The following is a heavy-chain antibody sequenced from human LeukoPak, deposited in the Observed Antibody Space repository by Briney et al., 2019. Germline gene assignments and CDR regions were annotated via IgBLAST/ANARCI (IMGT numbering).Heavy chain of an antibody. CDR1: GFTFSSYA. J-gene: IGHJ4*02. V-gene: IGHV3-72*01. D-gene: IGHD1-26*01. Sequence: GGSLRLSCAASGFTFSSYAISWFRQAPGKGLEWVGRSRDKAHSYTTEYAASVKGRFTISRDGSENSLFLQMNSLTHEDTAVYYCTTHAHSGTYSFDSWGQGTLVTVSS. CDR2: SRDKAHSYTT. CDR3: TTHAHSGTYSFDS.